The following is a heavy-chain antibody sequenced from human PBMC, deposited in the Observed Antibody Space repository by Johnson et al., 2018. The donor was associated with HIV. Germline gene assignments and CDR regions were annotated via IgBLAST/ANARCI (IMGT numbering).Heavy chain of an antibody. J-gene: IGHJ3*02. D-gene: IGHD6-13*01. Sequence: VQLVESGGGVVRPGGSPRLSCAASGFTFDDYGMSWVRQVPGKGLEWVSGINWNGGSTDYADSVKGRFTIFRDNAKNSLYIQMSGVREEDTALYYCAKELSSSWTRDAFDIWGQGTMVTVSS. V-gene: IGHV3-20*04. CDR2: INWNGGST. CDR3: AKELSSSWTRDAFDI. CDR1: GFTFDDYG.